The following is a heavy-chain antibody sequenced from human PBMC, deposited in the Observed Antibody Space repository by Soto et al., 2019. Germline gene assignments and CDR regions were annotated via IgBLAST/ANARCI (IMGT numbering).Heavy chain of an antibody. J-gene: IGHJ4*02. Sequence: SETLSLTCTVSGGSISSGGYYWSWIRQHPGKGLEWIGYIYYSGSTYYNPSLKSRVTISVDTSKNQFSLKLSSVTAADTAVYYCARVDYDILTGNDYWGQGTLVTVSS. CDR3: ARVDYDILTGNDY. CDR1: GGSISSGGYY. D-gene: IGHD3-9*01. V-gene: IGHV4-31*03. CDR2: IYYSGST.